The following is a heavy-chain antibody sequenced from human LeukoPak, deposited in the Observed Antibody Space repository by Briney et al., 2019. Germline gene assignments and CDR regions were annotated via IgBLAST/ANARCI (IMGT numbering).Heavy chain of an antibody. CDR1: GYTFTSYD. Sequence: ASVKVSCKASGYTFTSYDINWVRQAPGQGLEWMGWMNPNIGNTGYSQKIQGGVTMNRNTSISTAYMELSSLRSEDTAVYYCARGAESATRDLDFWGQGTLVTVSS. CDR2: MNPNIGNT. J-gene: IGHJ4*02. CDR3: ARGAESATRDLDF. D-gene: IGHD2-15*01. V-gene: IGHV1-8*01.